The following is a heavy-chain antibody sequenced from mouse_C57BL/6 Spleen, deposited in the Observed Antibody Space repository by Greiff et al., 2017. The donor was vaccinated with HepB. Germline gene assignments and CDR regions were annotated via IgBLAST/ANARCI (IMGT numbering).Heavy chain of an antibody. D-gene: IGHD1-1*01. J-gene: IGHJ1*03. CDR3: ANDYYGSSWYFDV. CDR1: GYTFTDYY. CDR2: VNPNNGGT. V-gene: IGHV1-26*01. Sequence: EVQLQQSGPELVKPGASVKISCKASGYTFTDYYMNWVKQSHGKSLEWIGDVNPNNGGTTYNQKFNGKATLTVDKSSSTAYMELRSLTSEDSAVYFCANDYYGSSWYFDVWGTGTTVTVSS.